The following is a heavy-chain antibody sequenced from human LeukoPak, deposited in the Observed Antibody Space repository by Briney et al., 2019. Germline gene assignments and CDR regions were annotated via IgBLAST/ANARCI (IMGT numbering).Heavy chain of an antibody. Sequence: GGSLRLSCAASGFTFSSYSMNWVRQAPGKGLEWVSSISSSSSYIYYADSVKGRFTISRDNAKNSLYLQTNSLRAEDTAVYYCAIYSSGWYADYWGQGTLVTVSS. D-gene: IGHD6-19*01. V-gene: IGHV3-21*01. CDR3: AIYSSGWYADY. CDR2: ISSSSSYI. J-gene: IGHJ4*02. CDR1: GFTFSSYS.